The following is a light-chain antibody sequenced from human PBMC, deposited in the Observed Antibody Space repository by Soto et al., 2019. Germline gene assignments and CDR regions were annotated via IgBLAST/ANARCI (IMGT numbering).Light chain of an antibody. CDR1: SSNIGSNT. V-gene: IGLV1-44*01. CDR2: NND. CDR3: AAWDDSLNGYVL. J-gene: IGLJ2*01. Sequence: QSVLTQPPSASGTPGQRVTISCSGSSSNIGSNTVNWYQHLPGTAPKLLIYNNDQRPSGVPDRFSGSRSGTSASLAISGLQSEDAADYYCAAWDDSLNGYVLFGGGTKVTVL.